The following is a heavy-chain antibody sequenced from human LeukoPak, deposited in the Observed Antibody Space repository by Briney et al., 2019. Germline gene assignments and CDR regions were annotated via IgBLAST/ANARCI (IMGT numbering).Heavy chain of an antibody. CDR2: FRGTGGRI. CDR3: AKGPYSDSSEWFQY. D-gene: IGHD6-13*01. J-gene: IGHJ1*01. Sequence: GGSLRLSCAASGFSFSSYDMGWVRQATGKGLEGVSSFRGTGGRIFCADSVKGRFNISRDNSRNTLSLQMNSLRVEDTAVYFCAKGPYSDSSEWFQYWGQGTRVSVSS. CDR1: GFSFSSYD. V-gene: IGHV3-23*01.